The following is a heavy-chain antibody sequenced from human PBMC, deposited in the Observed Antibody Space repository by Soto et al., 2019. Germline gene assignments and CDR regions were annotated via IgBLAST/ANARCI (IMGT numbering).Heavy chain of an antibody. CDR1: GYTFTSYG. J-gene: IGHJ6*03. D-gene: IGHD3-3*01. V-gene: IGHV1-18*01. Sequence: ASVKVSCKASGYTFTSYGISWVRQAPGQGLEWMGWISAYNGNTNYAQKLQGRVTMTTDTSTSTAYMELRSLRSDDTAVYYCARDTGVRPFGVDPYYMDVWGKGTTVTVSS. CDR2: ISAYNGNT. CDR3: ARDTGVRPFGVDPYYMDV.